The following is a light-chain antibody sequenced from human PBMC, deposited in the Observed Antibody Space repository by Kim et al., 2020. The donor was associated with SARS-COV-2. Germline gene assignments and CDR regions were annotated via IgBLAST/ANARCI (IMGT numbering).Light chain of an antibody. Sequence: RVTISCTGGSSNIGAGFDVHWYQQLPGTVPKLLIYDNNSRPSGVPDRFSASKSGTSASLAITGLQAEDEADYYCQSYDSSLSIGVFGGGTQLTVL. CDR1: SSNIGAGFD. CDR2: DNN. V-gene: IGLV1-40*01. CDR3: QSYDSSLSIGV. J-gene: IGLJ3*02.